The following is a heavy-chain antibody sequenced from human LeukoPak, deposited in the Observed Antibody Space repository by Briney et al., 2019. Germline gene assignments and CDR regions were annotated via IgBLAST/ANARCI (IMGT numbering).Heavy chain of an antibody. CDR2: INPNSGGT. Sequence: GASVKVSCKASGYTFTGYYMHWVRQAPGQGLEWMGWINPNSGGTNYAQKFQGRVTMTRNTSISTAYMELSSLRSEDTAVYYCARVITQRARRVYYDILTGYRRSYAFDIWGQGTMVTVSS. CDR3: ARVITQRARRVYYDILTGYRRSYAFDI. CDR1: GYTFTGYY. V-gene: IGHV1-2*02. J-gene: IGHJ3*02. D-gene: IGHD3-9*01.